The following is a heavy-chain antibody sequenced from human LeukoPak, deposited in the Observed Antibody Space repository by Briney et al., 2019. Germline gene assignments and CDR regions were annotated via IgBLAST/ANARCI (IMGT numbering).Heavy chain of an antibody. CDR2: ISGSDSNT. D-gene: IGHD4-11*01. V-gene: IGHV3-23*01. J-gene: IGHJ4*02. CDR3: ARTVRADY. CDR1: GFTFSTYA. Sequence: GGSLRLSCAASGFTFSTYAMSWVRQAPGEGLEWVSVISGSDSNTYYADSVKGRFTISRDNSKNTVYLQMNSLSAEDTAVYYCARTVRADYWGQGTLVTVSS.